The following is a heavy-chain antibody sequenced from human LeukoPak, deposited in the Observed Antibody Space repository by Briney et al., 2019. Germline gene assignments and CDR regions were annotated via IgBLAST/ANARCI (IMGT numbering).Heavy chain of an antibody. CDR3: ARDRDWYTFDS. J-gene: IGHJ4*02. V-gene: IGHV3-7*01. Sequence: GGSLRLSCAASGFTFGNFWMDWVRQAPGKGLEWVANIKQDGSERYYVDSVKGRFTISRDNAKNSLYLQMNSLRAEDTAVYYCARDRDWYTFDSWGQGVLVTVSS. CDR1: GFTFGNFW. CDR2: IKQDGSER. D-gene: IGHD1-1*01.